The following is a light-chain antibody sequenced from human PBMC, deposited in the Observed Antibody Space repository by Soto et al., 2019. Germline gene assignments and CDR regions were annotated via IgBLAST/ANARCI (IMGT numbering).Light chain of an antibody. CDR1: RSDIGAGYD. Sequence: QSVLTQPPSVSGAPGQRVTISCTGSRSDIGAGYDVHWYQQLPGTAPKLLIYDNNNRPSGVPDRFSGSKSGTSAFLAITGLQAEDEADYYCQSYDNSLSVWVFGGGTKLTVL. CDR2: DNN. V-gene: IGLV1-40*01. CDR3: QSYDNSLSVWV. J-gene: IGLJ3*02.